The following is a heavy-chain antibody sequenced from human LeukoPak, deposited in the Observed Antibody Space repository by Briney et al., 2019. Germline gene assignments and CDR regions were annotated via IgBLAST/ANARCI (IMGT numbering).Heavy chain of an antibody. J-gene: IGHJ5*02. D-gene: IGHD6-19*01. Sequence: SETLSLTCTVSGGSISSYYWSWIRQPPGQGLEWIGYIYYSGSTNYNPSLKSRVTISVDTSKNQFSLKLSSVTAADTAVYYCASTRTHVYQRLWWFDPWGQGTQVTVSS. CDR3: ASTRTHVYQRLWWFDP. CDR2: IYYSGST. CDR1: GGSISSYY. V-gene: IGHV4-59*01.